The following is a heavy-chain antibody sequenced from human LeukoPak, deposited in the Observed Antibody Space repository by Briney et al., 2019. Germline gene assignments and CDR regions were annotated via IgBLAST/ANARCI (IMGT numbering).Heavy chain of an antibody. CDR2: ISGSGGST. V-gene: IGHV3-23*01. CDR3: ARGNFLGYFQH. D-gene: IGHD2/OR15-2a*01. CDR1: GFTFSSYA. J-gene: IGHJ1*01. Sequence: PGGSLRLSCAASGFTFSSYAMSWVRQAPGKGLEWVSAISGSGGSTYYADSVKGRFTISRDNSKNTLYLQMNSLRAEDTAVCYCARGNFLGYFQHWGQGTLVTVSS.